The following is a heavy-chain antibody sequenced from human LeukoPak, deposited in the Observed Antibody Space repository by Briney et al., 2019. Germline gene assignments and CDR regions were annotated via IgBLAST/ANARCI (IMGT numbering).Heavy chain of an antibody. D-gene: IGHD6-19*01. J-gene: IGHJ4*02. CDR1: GGTFSSYA. V-gene: IGHV1-69*13. CDR2: IIPIFGTA. CDR3: AREFSSGWSSSQKYYFDY. Sequence: GASVKVSCKASGGTFSSYAISWVRQAPGQGLEWMGGIIPIFGTANYAQKFQGRVTITADESTSTAYMELRSLRSEDTAVYYCAREFSSGWSSSQKYYFDYWGQGTLVTVSS.